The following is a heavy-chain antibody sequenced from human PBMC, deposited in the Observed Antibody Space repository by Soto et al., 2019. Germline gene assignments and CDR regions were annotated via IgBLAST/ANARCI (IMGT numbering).Heavy chain of an antibody. D-gene: IGHD1-26*01. J-gene: IGHJ4*02. CDR2: IYYSGST. CDR3: ARRWGAAVDY. V-gene: IGHV4-59*08. CDR1: GVSISSYY. Sequence: PSETLSLTCTVSGVSISSYYLSWIRQPPGKGLEWIGYIYYSGSTNYYPSLKSRVTISVDTYKNQFSLKLRSVTAADTVVYYCARRWGAAVDYWGQGTLVTVSS.